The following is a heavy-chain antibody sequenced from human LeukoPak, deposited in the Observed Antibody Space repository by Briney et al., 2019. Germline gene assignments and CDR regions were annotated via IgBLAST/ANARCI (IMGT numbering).Heavy chain of an antibody. V-gene: IGHV3-23*01. Sequence: PGGSLRLSCAASGFTFSSYGMSWVRQAPGKGLEWVSAISGSGGSTYYADSVKGRFTISRDNSKNTLYLQMNSLRAEDTAVYYCGRDLSGWYGPDYWGQGTLVTVSS. CDR3: GRDLSGWYGPDY. D-gene: IGHD6-19*01. CDR1: GFTFSSYG. CDR2: ISGSGGST. J-gene: IGHJ4*02.